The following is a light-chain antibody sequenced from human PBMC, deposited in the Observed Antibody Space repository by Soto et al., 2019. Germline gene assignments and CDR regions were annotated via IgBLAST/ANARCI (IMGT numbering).Light chain of an antibody. CDR3: QHHGT. CDR2: DAS. CDR1: QSISSW. V-gene: IGKV1-5*01. Sequence: DIQMTQSPSTLSASVGDRVTITCRASQSISSWLAWYQQKPGKAPNLLIYDASSLESGVPSRFSGSGSGTEFTLHISSLQPDDFATYYCQHHGTFGQGTKVEIK. J-gene: IGKJ1*01.